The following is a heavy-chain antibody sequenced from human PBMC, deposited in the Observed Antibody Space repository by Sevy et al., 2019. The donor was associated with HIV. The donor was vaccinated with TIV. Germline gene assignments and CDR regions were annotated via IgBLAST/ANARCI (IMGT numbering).Heavy chain of an antibody. CDR1: GLTFAKYS. CDR2: FSFGCGRI. D-gene: IGHD2-8*01. Sequence: GRSLRLSCAASGLTFAKYSMSWVRQAPGKGLEWVSTFSFGCGRINYADSVKGRFTISRDDSKNTLFLQMNSLRAEDTATYFCAREGCTQPHDYWGQGTLVTVSS. V-gene: IGHV3-23*01. J-gene: IGHJ4*02. CDR3: AREGCTQPHDY.